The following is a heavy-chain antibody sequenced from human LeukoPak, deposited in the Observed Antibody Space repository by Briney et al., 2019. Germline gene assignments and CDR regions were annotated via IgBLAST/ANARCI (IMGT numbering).Heavy chain of an antibody. CDR2: ISGSGGST. CDR1: GFTFSSYA. J-gene: IGHJ4*02. D-gene: IGHD3-22*01. Sequence: GGSLRLSCAASGFTFSSYAMSWVRQAPGRGLEWVSAISGSGGSTYYADSVKGRFTISRDNSKNTLYLQMNSLRAEDTAVYYCAKASAMIVVVSKYFDYWGQGTLVTVSS. V-gene: IGHV3-23*01. CDR3: AKASAMIVVVSKYFDY.